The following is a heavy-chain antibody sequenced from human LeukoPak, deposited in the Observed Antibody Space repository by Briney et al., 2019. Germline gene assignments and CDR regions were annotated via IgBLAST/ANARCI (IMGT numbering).Heavy chain of an antibody. CDR3: ARHTGDFWSGYHLDY. CDR1: GYRFTSYW. Sequence: PGESLKISCKGSGYRFTSYWNGWVRQMPGKGLEWMGFIYPGDSDTRYSPSFQGQVTISADKSISTAYLQWSSLKASDTAMYYCARHTGDFWSGYHLDYWGQGALVTVSS. CDR2: IYPGDSDT. V-gene: IGHV5-51*01. D-gene: IGHD3-3*01. J-gene: IGHJ4*02.